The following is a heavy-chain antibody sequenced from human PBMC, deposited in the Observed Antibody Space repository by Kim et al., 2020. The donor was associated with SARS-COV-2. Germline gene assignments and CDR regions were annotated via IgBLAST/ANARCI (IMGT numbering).Heavy chain of an antibody. CDR3: ARESRAKGAFDI. D-gene: IGHD2-15*01. J-gene: IGHJ3*02. V-gene: IGHV3-13*01. Sequence: YYSDSVKGRFTISRENAKNSLYLQMNSLRAGDTAVYYCARESRAKGAFDIWGQGTIVTVSS.